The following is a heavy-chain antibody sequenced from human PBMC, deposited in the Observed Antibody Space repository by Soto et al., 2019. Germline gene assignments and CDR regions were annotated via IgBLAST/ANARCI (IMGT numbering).Heavy chain of an antibody. Sequence: EVQLVESGGGLVQPGGSLRLSCAAAGFTVSSNYMSWVRQAPGKGLEGGSVIYSGGSTYYADSVKGRFTMSRDNSKSPLDLQMNSRRAEDTAVYYCARDLRGRATTYGHYVSAFDIWGQGTMVTVSS. J-gene: IGHJ3*02. V-gene: IGHV3-66*01. CDR1: GFTVSSNY. D-gene: IGHD4-17*01. CDR3: ARDLRGRATTYGHYVSAFDI. CDR2: IYSGGST.